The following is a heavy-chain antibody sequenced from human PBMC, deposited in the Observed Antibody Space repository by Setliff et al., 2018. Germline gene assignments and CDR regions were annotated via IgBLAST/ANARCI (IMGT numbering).Heavy chain of an antibody. J-gene: IGHJ1*01. CDR1: GYTFSAYY. CDR2: INPSGGLT. V-gene: IGHV1-46*01. D-gene: IGHD6-13*01. Sequence: GASVKVSCKASGYTFSAYYIHWVRQAPGQGLEWMGIINPSGGLTKYAQKFQGRVTITTDESTSTVYMELSSLRSDDTAVYYCARAGQLDYFQHWGQGTLVTVSS. CDR3: ARAGQLDYFQH.